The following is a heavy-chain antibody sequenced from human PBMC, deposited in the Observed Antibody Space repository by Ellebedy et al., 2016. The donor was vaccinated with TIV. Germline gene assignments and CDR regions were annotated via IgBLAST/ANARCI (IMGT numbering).Heavy chain of an antibody. J-gene: IGHJ4*02. Sequence: GGSLRLSXAASGFTFSSYSMHWVRQAPGKGLEWVAVISHDGSNKYHAESVKDRFTISRDDSKNTLYLQMNTLRTEDTALYFCARGSSSRGYFDSWGQGTLVTVSS. CDR2: ISHDGSNK. D-gene: IGHD6-13*01. CDR1: GFTFSSYS. CDR3: ARGSSSRGYFDS. V-gene: IGHV3-30-3*01.